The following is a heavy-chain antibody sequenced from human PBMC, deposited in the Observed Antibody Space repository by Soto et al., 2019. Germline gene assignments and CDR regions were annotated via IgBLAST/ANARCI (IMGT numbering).Heavy chain of an antibody. D-gene: IGHD6-13*01. CDR3: ARDSFGQQADYAFDI. CDR2: INPSGGST. V-gene: IGHV1-46*03. Sequence: ASVKVSCKASGYTFTSYYMHWVRQAPGQGLEWMGIINPSGGSTSYAQKFQGRVTMTRDTSTSTVYMELSSLRSEDTAVYYCARDSFGQQADYAFDIWGQGTMVTVSS. J-gene: IGHJ3*02. CDR1: GYTFTSYY.